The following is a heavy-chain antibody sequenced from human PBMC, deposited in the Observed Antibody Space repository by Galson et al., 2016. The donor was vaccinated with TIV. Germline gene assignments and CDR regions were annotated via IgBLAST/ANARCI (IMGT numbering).Heavy chain of an antibody. Sequence: SLRLSCAASGFIVSINYMTWVRQAPGKGLEWVSLISSGGYTSYADSVKGRFTISRDNSKNTVYLQMNSLRGDDTAVYYCARDRRHCGNECYLYYYYGMDVWGQGTTVTVSS. CDR2: ISSGGYT. J-gene: IGHJ6*02. V-gene: IGHV3-66*02. CDR1: GFIVSINY. D-gene: IGHD2-21*01. CDR3: ARDRRHCGNECYLYYYYGMDV.